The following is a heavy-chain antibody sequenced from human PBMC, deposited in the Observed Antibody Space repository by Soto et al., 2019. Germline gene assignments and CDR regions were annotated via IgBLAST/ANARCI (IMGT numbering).Heavy chain of an antibody. V-gene: IGHV4-34*01. CDR2: FNHSGSP. J-gene: IGHJ6*02. Sequence: QVRLQPWGAGLLKPSESLSLTCAVYGGSFRGSSWCWIRQPPGKGLEWFGEFNHSGSPNYNPSLKRRVPISVDTSRNQFYRQLSTVTTADTAVYYCASPGPGFWGTSEPHYGMDVGGQGTTVTVSS. CDR3: ASPGPGFWGTSEPHYGMDV. D-gene: IGHD3-16*01. CDR1: GGSFRGSS.